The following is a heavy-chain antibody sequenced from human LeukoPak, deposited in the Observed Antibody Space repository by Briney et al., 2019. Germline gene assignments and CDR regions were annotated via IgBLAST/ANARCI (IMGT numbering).Heavy chain of an antibody. D-gene: IGHD1-26*01. J-gene: IGHJ5*02. CDR3: ARGLVGTTGEQNWFDP. Sequence: PSETLSLTCTVSGGSISTYYWSWIRQPAGKGLEWIGRVHTSGSTNYNPSLKSRVTISVDNSKNQFSLKLSSVTAADTAIYYCARGLVGTTGEQNWFDPWGQGTLGTVSS. CDR1: GGSISTYY. CDR2: VHTSGST. V-gene: IGHV4-4*07.